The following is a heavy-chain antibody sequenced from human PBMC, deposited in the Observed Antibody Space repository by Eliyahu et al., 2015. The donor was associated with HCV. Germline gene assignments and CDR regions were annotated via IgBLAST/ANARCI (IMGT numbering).Heavy chain of an antibody. Sequence: QVQLVESGGGVVQPGRSLRLSCAASGFTFXSYGXPWVRXAPGKGLEWVAVISYDGSNKYYADSVKGRFTISRDNSKNTLYLQMNSLRAEDTAVYYCARGPRIVVVPAAMPLGYYYGMDVWGQGTTVTVSS. J-gene: IGHJ6*02. D-gene: IGHD2-2*01. CDR3: ARGPRIVVVPAAMPLGYYYGMDV. V-gene: IGHV3-30*03. CDR2: ISYDGSNK. CDR1: GFTFXSYG.